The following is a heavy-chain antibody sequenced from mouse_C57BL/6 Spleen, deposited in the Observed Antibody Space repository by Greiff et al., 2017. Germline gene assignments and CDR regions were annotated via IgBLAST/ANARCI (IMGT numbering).Heavy chain of an antibody. J-gene: IGHJ1*03. CDR1: GYTFTDYN. V-gene: IGHV1-22*01. D-gene: IGHD1-1*01. Sequence: VQLKESGPELVKPGASVKMSCKASGYTFTDYNMHWVKQSHGKSLEWIGYINPNNGGTSYNQKFKGKATLTVNKSSSTAYMELRSLTSEDSAVYYCARSHYYGSSYGYFDVWGTGTTVTVSS. CDR3: ARSHYYGSSYGYFDV. CDR2: INPNNGGT.